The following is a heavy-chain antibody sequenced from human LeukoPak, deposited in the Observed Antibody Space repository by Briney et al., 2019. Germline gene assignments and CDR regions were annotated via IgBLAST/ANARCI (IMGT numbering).Heavy chain of an antibody. J-gene: IGHJ4*02. CDR2: IYTSGST. V-gene: IGHV4-4*07. CDR3: AREAGDSSGYYYGIDY. CDR1: GGSISSYY. D-gene: IGHD3-22*01. Sequence: SETLSLACTVSGGSISSYYWSWIRQPAGRGLEWIGRIYTSGSTNYNPSLKSRVTMSVDTSKNQFSLKLSSVTAADTAVYYCAREAGDSSGYYYGIDYWGQGTLVTVSS.